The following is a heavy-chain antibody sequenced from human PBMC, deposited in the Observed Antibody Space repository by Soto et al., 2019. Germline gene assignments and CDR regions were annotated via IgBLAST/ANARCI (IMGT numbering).Heavy chain of an antibody. CDR2: IIPIFGTA. Sequence: VKVSCKASGGTFSSYAISWVRQAPGQGLEWMGGIIPIFGTANYAQKFQGRVTITADKSTSTAYMELSSLRSEDTAVYYCARAGRATKQLVLRLRGNAFDIWGQGTMVTVS. D-gene: IGHD6-6*01. J-gene: IGHJ3*02. V-gene: IGHV1-69*13. CDR3: ARAGRATKQLVLRLRGNAFDI. CDR1: GGTFSSYA.